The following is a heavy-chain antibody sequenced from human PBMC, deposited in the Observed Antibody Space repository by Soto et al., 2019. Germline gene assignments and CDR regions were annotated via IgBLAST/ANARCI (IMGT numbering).Heavy chain of an antibody. Sequence: ASVKVSCKASGGTFSSYAISWVRQAPGQGLEWMGGIIPIFGTANYAQKFQGRVTITADKSTSTAYMELSSLRSEDTAVYYCARGRYNWNEGDWFDPWGQGTLVTVSS. CDR3: ARGRYNWNEGDWFDP. D-gene: IGHD1-1*01. V-gene: IGHV1-69*06. CDR2: IIPIFGTA. CDR1: GGTFSSYA. J-gene: IGHJ5*02.